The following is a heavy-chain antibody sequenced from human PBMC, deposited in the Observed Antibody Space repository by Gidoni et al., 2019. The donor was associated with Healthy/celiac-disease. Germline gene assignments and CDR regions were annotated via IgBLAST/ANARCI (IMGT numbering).Heavy chain of an antibody. CDR1: GFTFSSYA. CDR3: ARGRYSGYDRAYYGMDV. J-gene: IGHJ6*02. D-gene: IGHD5-12*01. Sequence: EVQLLESGGDLLQPGGSLRLYCAASGFTFSSYAIIWVLHAPGKGLEWVSTFSGIGSITYYAYSVKGRFTISRDNSQNTLFLQMSRLRVEDTAVYYCARGRYSGYDRAYYGMDVWGQGTTVIVSS. CDR2: FSGIGSIT. V-gene: IGHV3-23*01.